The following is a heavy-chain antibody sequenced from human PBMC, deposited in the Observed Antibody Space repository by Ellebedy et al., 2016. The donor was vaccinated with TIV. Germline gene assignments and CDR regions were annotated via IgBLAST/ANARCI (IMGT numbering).Heavy chain of an antibody. CDR1: GYTFTTHA. D-gene: IGHD1-26*01. J-gene: IGHJ2*01. CDR3: ARTPLLTKTEYGVGYWYFDL. Sequence: AASVKVSCKASGYTFTTHAFCWVRQAPGQGLEWMGWISPHNGYTEYAQKFNGRVSITTDTSTSTAYMELRSLRPDDTAVYFCARTPLLTKTEYGVGYWYFDLWGRGTLVIVSS. CDR2: ISPHNGYT. V-gene: IGHV1-18*01.